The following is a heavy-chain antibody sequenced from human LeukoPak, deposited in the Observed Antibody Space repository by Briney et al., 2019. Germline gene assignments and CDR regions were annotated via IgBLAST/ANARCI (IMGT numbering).Heavy chain of an antibody. V-gene: IGHV1-8*01. CDR2: VNPNSGNT. D-gene: IGHD2-15*01. J-gene: IGHJ5*01. Sequence: EASVKVSCKASGWPFSTYDINWVRQAAGQGLEWMGWVNPNSGNTRYAQKFQGRVAMTRDTSISTAYMELSSLGSEDTAVYYCATTRRLPLLGFDSWGQGTLVTVSS. CDR1: GWPFSTYD. CDR3: ATTRRLPLLGFDS.